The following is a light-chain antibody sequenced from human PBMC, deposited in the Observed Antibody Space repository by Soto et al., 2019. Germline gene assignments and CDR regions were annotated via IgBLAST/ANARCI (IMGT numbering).Light chain of an antibody. CDR3: FSHRGGDSHV. CDR2: GVT. V-gene: IGLV2-14*01. CDR1: SSDVGGYNY. Sequence: QSALTQPASVSGSPGQSITISCTGTSSDVGGYNYVSWFQQHPGKAPKLKIYGVTNRPSGVSNRFSGSKTGNTASLTISGLQAEDEADYYCFSHRGGDSHVFGTGTKLTVL. J-gene: IGLJ1*01.